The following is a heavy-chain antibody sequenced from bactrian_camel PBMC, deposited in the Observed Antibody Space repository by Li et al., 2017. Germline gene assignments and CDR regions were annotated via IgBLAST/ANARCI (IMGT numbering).Heavy chain of an antibody. J-gene: IGHJ6*01. V-gene: IGHV3S1*01. CDR1: GFAFSDYW. D-gene: IGHD6*01. CDR3: ATGAVGGSWYVYLGELGY. CDR2: ISNGGATT. Sequence: QVQLVESGGGLVQPGGSLRLSCAASGFAFSDYWIYWVRQAPGQGLEWVSFISNGGATTDYADSVKGRFTISRDNAKNTVYLQMNSLKLEDTGLYYCATGAVGGSWYVYLGELGYWGQGTQVTVS.